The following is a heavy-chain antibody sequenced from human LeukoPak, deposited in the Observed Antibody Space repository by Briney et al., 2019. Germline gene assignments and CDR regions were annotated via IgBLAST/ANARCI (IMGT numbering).Heavy chain of an antibody. CDR1: GFTFSSYS. V-gene: IGHV3-21*01. Sequence: GGSLRLSCAASGFTFSSYSMNWVRQAPGKGLDWVSSISSSSSYIYYADSVKGRFTISRDNAKNSLYLQMNSLRAEDTAVYYCARPEVEMATIFFDYWGQGTLLTVSS. J-gene: IGHJ4*02. D-gene: IGHD5-24*01. CDR3: ARPEVEMATIFFDY. CDR2: ISSSSSYI.